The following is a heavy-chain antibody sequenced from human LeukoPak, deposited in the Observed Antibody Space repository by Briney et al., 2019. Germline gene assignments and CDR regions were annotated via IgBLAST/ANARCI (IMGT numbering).Heavy chain of an antibody. CDR3: AQSLGSGNWIGNWFDP. D-gene: IGHD1-1*01. J-gene: IGHJ5*02. CDR2: IYYTGRT. V-gene: IGHV4-39*01. CDR1: GGSISSSSHS. Sequence: PSETLSLTCTVSGGSISSSSHSWGWIRQPPGKGLEWTGTIYYTGRTYYNPSLESRLTISVDTSKNQFSMKLTSVTAADTAIYYCAQSLGSGNWIGNWFDPWGQGTLVTVSS.